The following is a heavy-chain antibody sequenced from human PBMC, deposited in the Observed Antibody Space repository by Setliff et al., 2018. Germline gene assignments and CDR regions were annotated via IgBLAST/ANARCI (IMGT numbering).Heavy chain of an antibody. Sequence: PSETLSLTCSLSGVTIGGNNYYYWAWIRQPPGKGLEWIGTISYSGGVFYNPSLKSRVAISADTSRIQFSLKLRSVTAADTAVYFCARVDFTMIQGVLGLWGQGTLVT. V-gene: IGHV4-39*07. CDR1: GVTIGGNNYYY. J-gene: IGHJ1*01. CDR3: ARVDFTMIQGVLGL. D-gene: IGHD3-10*01. CDR2: ISYSGGV.